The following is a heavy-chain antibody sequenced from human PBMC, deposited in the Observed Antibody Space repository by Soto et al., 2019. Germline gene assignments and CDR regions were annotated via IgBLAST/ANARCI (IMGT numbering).Heavy chain of an antibody. Sequence: PSETLSLTXTVSGGSISSGDYYWSWIRQPPGKGLEWIEYIYYSGSTYYNPSLKSRVTISVDTSKNQFSLKLSSVTAADTAVYYCARFSSSLNWFDPWGQGTLVTVSS. D-gene: IGHD6-6*01. J-gene: IGHJ5*02. CDR2: IYYSGST. V-gene: IGHV4-30-4*01. CDR3: ARFSSSLNWFDP. CDR1: GGSISSGDYY.